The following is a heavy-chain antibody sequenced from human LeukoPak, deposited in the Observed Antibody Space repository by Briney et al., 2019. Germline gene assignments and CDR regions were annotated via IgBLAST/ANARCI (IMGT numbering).Heavy chain of an antibody. D-gene: IGHD3-3*01. V-gene: IGHV4-34*01. Sequence: SETLSLTCAVYGGSFSGYYWSWIRQPPGKGLEWIGEINHSGSTNYNPSLKSRVTISVDTSKNQFSLKLSSVTAADTAVYYWARGTYYDFWSGYSPNYYYYGMDFWGQGTTVAVSS. CDR1: GGSFSGYY. J-gene: IGHJ6*02. CDR2: INHSGST. CDR3: ARGTYYDFWSGYSPNYYYYGMDF.